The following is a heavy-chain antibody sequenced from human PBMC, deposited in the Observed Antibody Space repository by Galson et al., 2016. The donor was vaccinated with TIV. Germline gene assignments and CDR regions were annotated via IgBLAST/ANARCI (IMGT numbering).Heavy chain of an antibody. J-gene: IGHJ3*01. Sequence: SLRLSCAASGFTFSSYNMHWVRQAPGKGLEWVAVIAYDGSYKHYAGSVKGRFTVSRDNSKTTLDLQMNSLGAEDTALYYCAKEENCGYYPNDAFDFWGQGTVVTVS. D-gene: IGHD3-3*01. CDR2: IAYDGSYK. V-gene: IGHV3-30*18. CDR1: GFTFSSYN. CDR3: AKEENCGYYPNDAFDF.